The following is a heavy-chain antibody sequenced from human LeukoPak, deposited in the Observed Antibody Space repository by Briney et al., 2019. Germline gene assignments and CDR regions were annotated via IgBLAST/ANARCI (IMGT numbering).Heavy chain of an antibody. V-gene: IGHV4-31*03. Sequence: SQTLSLTCTVSGRSISSGAYFWSWIRQHPGKGLEWIGFIYYSGTTYYNPSLKSRVTLSKDTSKNHFSLTLSSVTAANTAVYYCARAHGSGGDYFDHWGQGTLVTVSS. CDR1: GRSISSGAYF. J-gene: IGHJ4*02. CDR3: ARAHGSGGDYFDH. CDR2: IYYSGTT. D-gene: IGHD5-12*01.